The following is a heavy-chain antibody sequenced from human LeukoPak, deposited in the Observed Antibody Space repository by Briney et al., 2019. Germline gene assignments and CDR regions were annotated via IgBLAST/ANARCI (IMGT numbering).Heavy chain of an antibody. CDR2: ISSSSSHM. D-gene: IGHD6-19*01. J-gene: IGHJ6*02. CDR3: ARDPGAGDV. V-gene: IGHV3-21*01. CDR1: GFTFGTYS. Sequence: GGSLKLSCAASGFTFGTYSMNWVRQAPGKGLEWISSISSSSSHMYYADSVRGRFTISRDNAKNSLYLQMNSLRAEDTAVYYCARDPGAGDVWGQGTTVTVSS.